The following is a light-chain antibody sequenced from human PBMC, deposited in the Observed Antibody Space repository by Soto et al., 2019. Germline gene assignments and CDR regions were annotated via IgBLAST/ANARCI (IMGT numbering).Light chain of an antibody. CDR1: SSNIGAGYD. Sequence: QAVVTQPPSVSGAPGQRVTISCTGSSSNIGAGYDVHWYQQLPGTAPKLLIYGNSNRPSGVPDRFSGSKSGTSASLAITGLQAEDEADYYCQSSDSSLSANVVFGGGTKLTVL. V-gene: IGLV1-40*01. J-gene: IGLJ2*01. CDR2: GNS. CDR3: QSSDSSLSANVV.